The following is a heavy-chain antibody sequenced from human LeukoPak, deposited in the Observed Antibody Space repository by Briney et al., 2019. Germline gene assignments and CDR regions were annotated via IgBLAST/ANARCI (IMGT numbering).Heavy chain of an antibody. CDR2: IHLSVGSV. CDR3: VRHNHMDV. J-gene: IGHJ6*02. Sequence: WASVKVSCKASGYTFTSNYIHWVRQAPGQGLEWMAIIHLSVGSVDYTQKFQGRVTVTRDTSTSTVYMEVNSLRSEDTAVYYCVRHNHMDVWGQGTMVIVSS. CDR1: GYTFTSNY. V-gene: IGHV1-46*01.